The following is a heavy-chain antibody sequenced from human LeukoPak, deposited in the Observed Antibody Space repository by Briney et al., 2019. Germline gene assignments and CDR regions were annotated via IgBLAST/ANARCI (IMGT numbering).Heavy chain of an antibody. CDR3: ARHRDQYGGNPHDAFDI. CDR2: IYYSGST. V-gene: IGHV4-30-4*01. Sequence: SQTLSLTCTVSGVSISSGDYYWSWIRQPPGKGLEWIGYIYYSGSTNYNPSLKSRVTISVDTSKNQFSLKLSSVTAADTAVYYCARHRDQYGGNPHDAFDIWGQGTMVTVSS. J-gene: IGHJ3*02. D-gene: IGHD4-23*01. CDR1: GVSISSGDYY.